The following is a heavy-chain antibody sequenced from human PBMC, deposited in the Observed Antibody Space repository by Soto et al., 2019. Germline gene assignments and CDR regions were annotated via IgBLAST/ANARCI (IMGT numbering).Heavy chain of an antibody. Sequence: GASVKVSCKASGGTFSSYAISWVRLAPGQGLEWMGGIIPIFGTANYAQKFQGRVTITADESTSTAYMELSSLRSEDTAVYYCARGPDDTAMVPIIYWGQGTLVTVSS. D-gene: IGHD5-18*01. J-gene: IGHJ4*02. V-gene: IGHV1-69*13. CDR2: IIPIFGTA. CDR1: GGTFSSYA. CDR3: ARGPDDTAMVPIIY.